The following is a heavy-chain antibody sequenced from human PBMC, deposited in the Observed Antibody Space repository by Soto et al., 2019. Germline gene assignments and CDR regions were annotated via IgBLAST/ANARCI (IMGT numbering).Heavy chain of an antibody. Sequence: PSETLSLTCTVSGGAISSSSHYWGWIRQPPGKGLEWIGSIYYSGNTYYNPSLRSRVTISVDTSKNQFSLKVSSVNAADTAVYYCARHFGPYSTGWHAYWGQGTLVTVSS. V-gene: IGHV4-39*01. J-gene: IGHJ4*02. CDR3: ARHFGPYSTGWHAY. CDR1: GGAISSSSHY. CDR2: IYYSGNT. D-gene: IGHD6-19*01.